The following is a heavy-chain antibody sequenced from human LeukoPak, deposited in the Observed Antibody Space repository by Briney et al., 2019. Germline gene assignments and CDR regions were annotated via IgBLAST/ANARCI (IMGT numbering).Heavy chain of an antibody. D-gene: IGHD6-6*01. CDR3: ARDARSSSHFDY. J-gene: IGHJ4*02. V-gene: IGHV4-59*01. CDR2: IYYSGST. Sequence: PSETLSLTCTVSGGSSSGYYWSWIRQPPGKGLEWIGYIYYSGSTNYNPSLKSRVTISVDTSKNQFSLKLSSVTAADTAVYYCARDARSSSHFDYWGQGTLVTVSS. CDR1: GGSSSGYY.